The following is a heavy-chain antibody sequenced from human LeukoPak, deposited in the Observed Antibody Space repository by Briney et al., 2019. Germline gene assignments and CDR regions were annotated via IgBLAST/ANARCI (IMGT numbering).Heavy chain of an antibody. J-gene: IGHJ5*02. Sequence: PSETLSLTCTVSGGSISSGGYYWSWIRQHPGKGLEWIGYIYYSGSTYYNPSLKSRATIPVDTSKNQFSLKLSSVTAADTAVYYCARGVRFSPWGQGTLVTVSS. CDR2: IYYSGST. CDR1: GGSISSGGYY. V-gene: IGHV4-31*03. D-gene: IGHD4-4*01. CDR3: ARGVRFSP.